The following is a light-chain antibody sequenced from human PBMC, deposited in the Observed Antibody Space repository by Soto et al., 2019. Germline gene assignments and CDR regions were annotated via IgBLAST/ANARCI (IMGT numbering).Light chain of an antibody. CDR1: QSVRSTF. CDR2: AAA. Sequence: EIEMTQSPGSLSSSPGERATLSCRASQSVRSTFFAWYQQKPGQTPRLLIYAAASRSAGVPDRSSGSGSGTDFSLTISRLVPEDVVVNYCQQYGSTPPHTFGGGTKVDI. V-gene: IGKV3-20*01. CDR3: QQYGSTPPHT. J-gene: IGKJ4*01.